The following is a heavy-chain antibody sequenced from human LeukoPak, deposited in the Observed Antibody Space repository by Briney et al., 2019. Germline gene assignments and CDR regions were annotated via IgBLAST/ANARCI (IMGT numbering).Heavy chain of an antibody. J-gene: IGHJ6*02. CDR2: ISWNSGSI. Sequence: GGSLRLSCAGSGFTFDDYAMHWVRQAPGKGLEWVSGISWNSGSIGYADSVKGRFTISRDSAKNSLYLQMTSLGAEDTGVYYCVRGGFGHAMDVWGQGTTVIVSS. V-gene: IGHV3-9*01. D-gene: IGHD3-10*01. CDR3: VRGGFGHAMDV. CDR1: GFTFDDYA.